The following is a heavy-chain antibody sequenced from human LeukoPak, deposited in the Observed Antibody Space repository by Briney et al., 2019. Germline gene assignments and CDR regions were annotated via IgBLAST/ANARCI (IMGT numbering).Heavy chain of an antibody. V-gene: IGHV3-9*01. CDR3: AKDTSAAGTATFDY. CDR1: GFTFDDYA. D-gene: IGHD1-14*01. CDR2: IGWNSGGI. J-gene: IGHJ4*02. Sequence: GRSLRLSCAASGFTFDDYAMHWVRQAPGKGLEWVSGIGWNSGGIVYADSVKGRFTISRDNAKNSLSLQMNSLRAEDTALYYCAKDTSAAGTATFDYWGQGTLVTVSS.